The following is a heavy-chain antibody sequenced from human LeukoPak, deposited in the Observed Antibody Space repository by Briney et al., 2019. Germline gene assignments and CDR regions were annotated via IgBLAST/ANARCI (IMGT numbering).Heavy chain of an antibody. Sequence: GGSLRLSCAASGFTFSSYGMHWVRQAPGKGLEWVAFIRYDGSNKYYADSVKGRFTISRDNSKNTLYLQMNSLRAEDTAVYYCAKATVVPAAFTFFYYYYYMDVWGKGTTVTISS. CDR2: IRYDGSNK. J-gene: IGHJ6*03. CDR3: AKATVVPAAFTFFYYYYYMDV. V-gene: IGHV3-30*02. CDR1: GFTFSSYG. D-gene: IGHD2-2*01.